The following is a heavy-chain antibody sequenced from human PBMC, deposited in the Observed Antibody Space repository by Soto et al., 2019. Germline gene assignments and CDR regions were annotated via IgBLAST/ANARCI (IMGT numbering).Heavy chain of an antibody. Sequence: EVQLVESGGGLVKPGGSLRLSCAASGFTFSSYSMNWVRQAPGKGLEWVSSISSSSSYIYYADSVKGRFTISRDNAKNSLYLQMNSLIAEDTAVYYCARGGPGYSGYDLGYWGQGTLVTVSS. CDR2: ISSSSSYI. J-gene: IGHJ4*02. D-gene: IGHD5-12*01. V-gene: IGHV3-21*01. CDR1: GFTFSSYS. CDR3: ARGGPGYSGYDLGY.